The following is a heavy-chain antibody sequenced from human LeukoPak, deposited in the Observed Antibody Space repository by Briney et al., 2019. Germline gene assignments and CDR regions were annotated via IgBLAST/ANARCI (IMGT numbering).Heavy chain of an antibody. Sequence: PGGSLRLSCAASGFTFSSYSLNWVRQGPGKGLEWVSSSSIPIYYADSVKGRFTISRDNAEKSLYLQMNSLRAEDTAVYYCARDRGGSYSAIDYWGQGTLVTVSS. V-gene: IGHV3-48*04. CDR2: SSSSIPI. CDR3: ARDRGGSYSAIDY. J-gene: IGHJ4*02. CDR1: GFTFSSYS. D-gene: IGHD2-15*01.